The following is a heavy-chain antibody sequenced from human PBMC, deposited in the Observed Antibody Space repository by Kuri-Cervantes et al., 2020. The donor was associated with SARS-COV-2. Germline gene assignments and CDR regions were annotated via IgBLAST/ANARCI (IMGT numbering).Heavy chain of an antibody. CDR2: INPNSGGT. CDR1: GYTFTGYY. CDR3: ASKHLYDIIVESDSYLKAAYYYMDV. D-gene: IGHD2-21*01. J-gene: IGHJ6*03. V-gene: IGHV1-2*02. Sequence: ASVKVSCKASGYTFTGYYMHWVRQAPGQGLEWMGWINPNSGGTNYAQKFQGRVTMTRDTSISTAYMELSRLRSDDTAVYYCASKHLYDIIVESDSYLKAAYYYMDVWGKGTTVTVSS.